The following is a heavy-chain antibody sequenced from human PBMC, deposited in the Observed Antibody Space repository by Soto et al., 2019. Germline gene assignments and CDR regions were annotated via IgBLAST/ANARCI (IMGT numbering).Heavy chain of an antibody. D-gene: IGHD3-3*01. CDR1: GGTFSSYA. Sequence: ASVKVSCKASGGTFSSYAISWVRQAPGQGLEWMGGIIPIFGTANYAQKFQGRVTITADESTSTAYMELSSLRSEDTAVYYCAWGVARYGVVTIYYYYGMTVWGKEPRFTVSA. J-gene: IGHJ6*04. CDR3: AWGVARYGVVTIYYYYGMTV. V-gene: IGHV1-69*13. CDR2: IIPIFGTA.